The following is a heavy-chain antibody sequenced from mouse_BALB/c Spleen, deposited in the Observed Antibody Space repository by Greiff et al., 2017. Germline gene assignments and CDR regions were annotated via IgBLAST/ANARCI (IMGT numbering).Heavy chain of an antibody. CDR3: ARDGNYEGAWFAY. Sequence: VKLVESGPGLVAPSQSLSITCTVSGFSLTSYGVHWVRQPPGKGLEWLGVIWAGGSTNYNSALMSRLSISKDNSKSQVFLKMNSLQTDDTAMYYCARDGNYEGAWFAYWGQGTLVTVSA. CDR1: GFSLTSYG. D-gene: IGHD2-1*01. CDR2: IWAGGST. J-gene: IGHJ3*01. V-gene: IGHV2-9*02.